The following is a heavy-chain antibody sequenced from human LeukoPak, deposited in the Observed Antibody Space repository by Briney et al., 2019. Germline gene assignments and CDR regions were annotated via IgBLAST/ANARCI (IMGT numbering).Heavy chain of an antibody. D-gene: IGHD2-2*01. J-gene: IGHJ6*03. Sequence: PGGSLRLSCAASGFTFSSYWMSWVRQAPGKGLEWVANIKQDGSEKYYVDSVKGRFTIARDNAKNSLYLQMNSLRAEDTAVYYCARIDIVVVPAARGAYYYMDVWGKGTTVTVSS. V-gene: IGHV3-7*01. CDR3: ARIDIVVVPAARGAYYYMDV. CDR2: IKQDGSEK. CDR1: GFTFSSYW.